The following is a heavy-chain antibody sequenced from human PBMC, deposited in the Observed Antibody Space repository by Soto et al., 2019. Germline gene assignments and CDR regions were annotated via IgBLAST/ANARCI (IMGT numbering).Heavy chain of an antibody. CDR3: AKGVVAATRYYYYGMDV. Sequence: GGSLRLSCPASGFTFSSYAMSWVRQSPGKGLEWVSAISGSGGSTYYADSVKGRFTISRDNSKNTLYLQMNSLRAEDTAVYYCAKGVVAATRYYYYGMDVWGQGTTVTVSS. V-gene: IGHV3-23*01. CDR2: ISGSGGST. J-gene: IGHJ6*02. D-gene: IGHD2-15*01. CDR1: GFTFSSYA.